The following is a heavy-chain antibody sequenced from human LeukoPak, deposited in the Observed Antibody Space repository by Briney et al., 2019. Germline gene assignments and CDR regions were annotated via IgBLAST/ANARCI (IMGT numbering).Heavy chain of an antibody. CDR1: GGSISSGSYY. Sequence: SETLSLTCTVSGGSISSGSYYWSWIRQPAGKGLEWIGRIYTSGSTNYNPPLKSRVTISVDTSKNQFTLKLSSVTAADTAVYYCAREQQLVLLYYWGQGTLVTVSS. V-gene: IGHV4-61*02. CDR2: IYTSGST. CDR3: AREQQLVLLYY. J-gene: IGHJ4*02. D-gene: IGHD6-13*01.